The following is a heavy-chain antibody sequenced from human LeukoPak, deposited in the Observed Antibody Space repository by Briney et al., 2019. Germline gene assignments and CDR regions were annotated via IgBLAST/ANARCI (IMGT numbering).Heavy chain of an antibody. J-gene: IGHJ4*02. Sequence: PGGSLRLSCAASGFSFSTYAMIWVRQAPGKGLEWVSVIKSTGESTYYADSVKGRFTISRDNSKNTLYLQMNSLRAEDTAVYYCARGPRTLQLWSGWGQGTLVTVSS. V-gene: IGHV3-23*01. CDR1: GFSFSTYA. D-gene: IGHD5-18*01. CDR3: ARGPRTLQLWSG. CDR2: IKSTGEST.